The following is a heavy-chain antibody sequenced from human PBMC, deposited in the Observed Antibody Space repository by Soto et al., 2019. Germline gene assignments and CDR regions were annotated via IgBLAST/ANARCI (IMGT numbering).Heavy chain of an antibody. V-gene: IGHV1-18*01. J-gene: IGHJ6*03. CDR1: GYTFTSYG. CDR2: ISAYNGNT. Sequence: ASVKVSCKASGYTFTSYGISWVRQAPGQGLEWMGWISAYNGNTNYAQKLQGRVTMTTDTSTSTAYMELRSPRSDDTAVYYCASQGATTVTPRYSYYMDVWGKGTTVTVSS. CDR3: ASQGATTVTPRYSYYMDV. D-gene: IGHD1-26*01.